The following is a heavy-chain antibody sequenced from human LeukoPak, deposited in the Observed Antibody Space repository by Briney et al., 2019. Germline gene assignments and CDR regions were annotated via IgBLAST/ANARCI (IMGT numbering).Heavy chain of an antibody. V-gene: IGHV3-53*01. J-gene: IGHJ4*02. D-gene: IGHD3-22*01. CDR2: IYSGAGT. CDR3: VRGHITLTI. Sequence: GGSLRLSCAVSGFTVSNNYMSWVRQAPAKGLEWVSVIYSGAGTHYADSVKGRFTISRDNSENTLYLQMNSLRAEDTAVYYYVRGHITLTIWGQGTLVTVSS. CDR1: GFTVSNNY.